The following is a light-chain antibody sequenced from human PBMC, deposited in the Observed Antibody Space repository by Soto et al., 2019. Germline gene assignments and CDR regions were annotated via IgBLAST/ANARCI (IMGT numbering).Light chain of an antibody. CDR2: GAS. Sequence: EIVLTQSPGTLSLSPGERATLSCRASQSVSSSYLAWYQQKPGQAPRLLIYGASSRATGIPDRFSGSGSGTDSTLTITGLRPEDFEVYNCQRNVSSSSIFGQGTKL. V-gene: IGKV3-20*01. J-gene: IGKJ2*01. CDR1: QSVSSSY. CDR3: QRNVSSSSI.